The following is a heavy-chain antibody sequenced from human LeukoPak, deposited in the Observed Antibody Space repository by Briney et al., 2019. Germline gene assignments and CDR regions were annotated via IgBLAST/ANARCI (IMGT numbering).Heavy chain of an antibody. V-gene: IGHV4-4*09. D-gene: IGHD3-3*01. J-gene: IGHJ4*02. Sequence: SETLSLTYTVAGGSISSYYWSWIRQPPGKGLEWIGYIYTSGSTNYNPSLKSRVTISVDTSKNQFSLKPSSVTAADTAVYYCARLRGDYGVVIPRYYFDYWGQGTLVTVSS. CDR1: GGSISSYY. CDR2: IYTSGST. CDR3: ARLRGDYGVVIPRYYFDY.